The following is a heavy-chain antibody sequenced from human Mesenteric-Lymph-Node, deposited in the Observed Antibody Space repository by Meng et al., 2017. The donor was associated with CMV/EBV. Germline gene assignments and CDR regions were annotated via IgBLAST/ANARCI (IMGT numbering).Heavy chain of an antibody. Sequence: TVSGGSISSGGYYWNWIRQHPGQGLEWIGYIYYPRSTSYNPSLKSRLTMSVDTSKNQFSLELNSVTAADTAVYYCARDRGGYGNFDYWGQGTLVTSPQ. J-gene: IGHJ4*02. CDR3: ARDRGGYGNFDY. D-gene: IGHD3-10*01. CDR2: IYYPRST. V-gene: IGHV4-31*03. CDR1: GGSISSGGYY.